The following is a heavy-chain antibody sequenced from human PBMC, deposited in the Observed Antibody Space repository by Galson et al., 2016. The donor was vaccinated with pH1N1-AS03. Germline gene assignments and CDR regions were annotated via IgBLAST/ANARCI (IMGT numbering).Heavy chain of an antibody. V-gene: IGHV3-11*04. CDR3: ARVSGGSRLLIFDF. CDR1: GFTFSDYD. CDR2: ISSSSSPI. Sequence: SLRLSCAASGFTFSDYDMSWIRQAPGKGLEWVSSISSSSSPIYYADSVKGRFTTSRDNAKNSVYLQMNSLRAEDTAVYYCARVSGGSRLLIFDFWG. D-gene: IGHD3-10*02. J-gene: IGHJ4*01.